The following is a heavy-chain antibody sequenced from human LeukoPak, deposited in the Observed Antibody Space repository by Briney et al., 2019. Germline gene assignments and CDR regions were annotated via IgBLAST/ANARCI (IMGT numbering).Heavy chain of an antibody. J-gene: IGHJ4*02. CDR3: ARGLPQQWLIDY. CDR1: GGSIGSYY. D-gene: IGHD6-19*01. Sequence: PSETLSLTCTLSGGSIGSYYWSWIRQPPGKGLEWIGYIYYSGSTNYNPSLKSRVTISVDTSKNQFSLKLSSVTAADTAVYYCARGLPQQWLIDYWGQGTLVTVSS. V-gene: IGHV4-59*01. CDR2: IYYSGST.